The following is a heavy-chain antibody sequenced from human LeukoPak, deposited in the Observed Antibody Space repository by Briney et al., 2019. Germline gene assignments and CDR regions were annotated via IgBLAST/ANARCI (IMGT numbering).Heavy chain of an antibody. Sequence: SETLSLTCTVSGNSISSGYYWGWIRQPPGKGLKWIGSISHSGNTYYNPSLKSRVTISVDTSKNQFSLKLSSVTAADTAVYYCARGNYYDSSGYSWGWGQGTLVTVSS. V-gene: IGHV4-38-2*02. D-gene: IGHD3-22*01. CDR2: ISHSGNT. CDR1: GNSISSGYY. J-gene: IGHJ4*02. CDR3: ARGNYYDSSGYSWG.